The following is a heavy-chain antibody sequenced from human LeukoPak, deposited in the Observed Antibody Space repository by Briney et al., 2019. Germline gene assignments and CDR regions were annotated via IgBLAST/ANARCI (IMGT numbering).Heavy chain of an antibody. CDR2: IKTDGSTT. Sequence: GGSLRLSCAVSGFTFSSSWMHWVRQAPGKGLVWVSHIKTDGSTTAYADSVKGRFIISRDTSKNTLYLQMNSLRAEDTAVYYCARSGGLQKFDYWGQGTRVTVSS. J-gene: IGHJ4*02. CDR3: ARSGGLQKFDY. V-gene: IGHV3-74*01. D-gene: IGHD4-11*01. CDR1: GFTFSSSW.